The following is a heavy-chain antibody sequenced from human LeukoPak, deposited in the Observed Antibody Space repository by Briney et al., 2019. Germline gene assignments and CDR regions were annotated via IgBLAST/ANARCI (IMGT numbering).Heavy chain of an antibody. CDR3: ARESEAVAGSADNWFDP. J-gene: IGHJ5*02. Sequence: SETLSLTCTVSGGSIISFYWSWIRQGPGKGLEWIGYIFYTGTTYYNPSLKSRVTISVDTSKNQFSLRLSSVTAADTAVYYCARESEAVAGSADNWFDPWGQGTLVTVSS. CDR1: GGSIISFY. D-gene: IGHD6-19*01. CDR2: IFYTGTT. V-gene: IGHV4-59*01.